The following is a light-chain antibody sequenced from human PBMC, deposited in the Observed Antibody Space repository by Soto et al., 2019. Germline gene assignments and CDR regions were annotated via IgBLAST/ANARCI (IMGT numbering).Light chain of an antibody. Sequence: DIQMTQSPSALSASVGDRVTITCRASQSISSWLAWYQQKPGKAPRLLIYDASYLERGVPSRFSGSGSGTDFTLTISDLQPDDPGTYYCQQYNNFWTFGPGTKVEI. J-gene: IGKJ1*01. CDR1: QSISSW. V-gene: IGKV1-5*01. CDR2: DAS. CDR3: QQYNNFWT.